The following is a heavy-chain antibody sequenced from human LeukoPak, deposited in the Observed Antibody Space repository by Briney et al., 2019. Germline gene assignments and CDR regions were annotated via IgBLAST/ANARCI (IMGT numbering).Heavy chain of an antibody. CDR3: ARDGYYYDSSGYYYGDFQH. V-gene: IGHV1-69*01. CDR1: GGTFSSYA. Sequence: SVKVSCKASGGTFSSYAISWVRQAPGQGLEWMGGIIPIFGTANYAQKFQGRVAITADESTSTAYMELSSLRSEDAAVYYCARDGYYYDSSGYYYGDFQHWGQGTLVTASS. CDR2: IIPIFGTA. D-gene: IGHD3-22*01. J-gene: IGHJ1*01.